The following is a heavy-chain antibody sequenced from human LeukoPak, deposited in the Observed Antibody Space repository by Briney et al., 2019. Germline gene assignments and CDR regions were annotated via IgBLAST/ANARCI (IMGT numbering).Heavy chain of an antibody. CDR3: ARADPIDY. Sequence: ASVKVSCKASGDTVNGSFIHWVRQAPGQGLEWMGWISINSGGTKYAQNFQGRVTMTRDTSITTAYMELSRLTSDDTAVYYCARADPIDYWGPGTLVTVSS. J-gene: IGHJ4*02. CDR2: ISINSGGT. V-gene: IGHV1-2*02. CDR1: GDTVNGSF.